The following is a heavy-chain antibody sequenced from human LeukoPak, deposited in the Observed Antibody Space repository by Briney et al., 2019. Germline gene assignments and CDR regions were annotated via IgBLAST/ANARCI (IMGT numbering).Heavy chain of an antibody. Sequence: GGSLRLSCAASGFTFSSYWMSWVRQAPGKGLEWVANIKQDGSEKYYADSVQGRFTISRDNSKNTLYLQMNSLRAEDTAVYYCAKGSNYYDTSSLGNWGQGTLLTVSS. CDR2: IKQDGSEK. J-gene: IGHJ4*02. D-gene: IGHD3-22*01. CDR3: AKGSNYYDTSSLGN. CDR1: GFTFSSYW. V-gene: IGHV3-7*03.